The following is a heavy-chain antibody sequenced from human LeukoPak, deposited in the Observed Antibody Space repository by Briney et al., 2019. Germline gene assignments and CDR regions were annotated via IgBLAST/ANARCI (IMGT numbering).Heavy chain of an antibody. CDR3: ARDTVRGYSYGNFDY. CDR2: IIPIFGTA. Sequence: ASVKVSCKASGGTFSSYAISWVRQAPGQGLEWMGGIIPIFGTANYAQKFQGRVTITADKSTSTAYMELSSLRSEDTAVYYCARDTVRGYSYGNFDYWGQGTLVTVSS. D-gene: IGHD5-18*01. V-gene: IGHV1-69*06. CDR1: GGTFSSYA. J-gene: IGHJ4*02.